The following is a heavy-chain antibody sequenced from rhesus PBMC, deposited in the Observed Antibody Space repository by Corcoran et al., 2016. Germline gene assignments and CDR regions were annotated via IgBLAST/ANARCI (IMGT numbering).Heavy chain of an antibody. CDR2: IYGSGVSP. D-gene: IGHD1-44*02. J-gene: IGHJ4*01. Sequence: QVQLQESGPGLVKPSETLSLTCAVSGGSISDSYYWSWSRQPPGKGLGWIGYIYGSGVSPYSHPSPKSRVTISTDTSKNQFSLKLSSVTAADTAVYYCARGGGARELGFDYWGQGVLVTVSS. CDR3: ARGGGARELGFDY. CDR1: GGSISDSYY. V-gene: IGHV4-106*01.